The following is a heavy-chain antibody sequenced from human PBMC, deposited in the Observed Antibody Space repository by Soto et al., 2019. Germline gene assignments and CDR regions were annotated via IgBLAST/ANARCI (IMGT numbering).Heavy chain of an antibody. CDR1: GVSFNNNG. CDR2: VSPPFRTS. D-gene: IGHD3-10*01. Sequence: QVQLVQSGAEVKKPGSSVKVSCKTSGVSFNNNGIGWVRQAPGHGLEWMGGVSPPFRTSNYARKFQGRISITADASTGTVHMELSSLTSEDTAQYYGARVLYYGSGSYSPYGMDVWGQGTTVTVSS. J-gene: IGHJ6*02. CDR3: ARVLYYGSGSYSPYGMDV. V-gene: IGHV1-69*01.